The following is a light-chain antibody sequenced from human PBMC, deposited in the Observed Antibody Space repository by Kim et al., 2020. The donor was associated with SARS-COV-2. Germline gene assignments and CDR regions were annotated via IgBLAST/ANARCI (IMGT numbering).Light chain of an antibody. Sequence: FASVGATVSITCRASHRLSNYLSWYQQKPGKAPRLLISAVSNLESGVPSRFSGSASGTEFTLTISSLQPEDSATYYCQQSYSAPRTFGQGTKLEI. CDR1: HRLSNY. CDR2: AVS. J-gene: IGKJ2*01. V-gene: IGKV1-39*01. CDR3: QQSYSAPRT.